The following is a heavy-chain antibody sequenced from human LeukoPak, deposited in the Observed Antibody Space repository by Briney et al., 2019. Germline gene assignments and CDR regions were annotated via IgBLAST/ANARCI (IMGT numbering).Heavy chain of an antibody. Sequence: SETLSLACIVSGYSINSGYHWGWIRQPPGKGLEWIGSIYHSGSTYYNPSLKSRVTISIDTSKNQFSLKLSSVTAADTAVYYCARHYLYDTSGDGTYYFDYWGQGTLVTVSS. D-gene: IGHD3-22*01. J-gene: IGHJ4*02. CDR2: IYHSGST. CDR1: GYSINSGYH. CDR3: ARHYLYDTSGDGTYYFDY. V-gene: IGHV4-38-2*02.